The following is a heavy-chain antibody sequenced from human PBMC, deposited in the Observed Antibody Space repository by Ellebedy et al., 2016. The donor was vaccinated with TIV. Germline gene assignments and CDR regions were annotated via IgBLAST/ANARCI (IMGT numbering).Heavy chain of an antibody. J-gene: IGHJ4*02. V-gene: IGHV3-33*01. CDR1: GFTFSSFG. CDR3: ARDPSSIAAAGRGDY. CDR2: IWFDGSNK. Sequence: PGGSLRLSCAASGFTFSSFGMHLVRQAPVEGLEWVAVIWFDGSNKYYADSVKGRFTISRDNFKNTLYLQMNSLRAEDTAVYYCARDPSSIAAAGRGDYWGQGTLVTVSS. D-gene: IGHD6-13*01.